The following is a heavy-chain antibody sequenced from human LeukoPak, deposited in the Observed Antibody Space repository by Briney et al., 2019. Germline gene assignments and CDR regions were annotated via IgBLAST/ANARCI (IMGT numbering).Heavy chain of an antibody. V-gene: IGHV3-21*01. J-gene: IGHJ4*02. CDR1: GFTFSSYS. D-gene: IGHD1-26*01. Sequence: GGSLRLSCAASGFTFSSYSMNWVRQAPGKGLEWVSSISSSSSYIYYADSVKGRFTISRDNAKNSLYLQMHSLRAEDTAVYYCARDFYSGSYVGVYWGQGTLITVSS. CDR3: ARDFYSGSYVGVY. CDR2: ISSSSSYI.